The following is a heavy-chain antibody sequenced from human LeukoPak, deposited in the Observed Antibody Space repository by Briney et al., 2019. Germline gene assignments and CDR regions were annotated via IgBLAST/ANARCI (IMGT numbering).Heavy chain of an antibody. D-gene: IGHD1-26*01. V-gene: IGHV3-53*01. Sequence: GGSLRLSCAASGFTVSSSYMSWARQAPGKGLEWVSLIYSGGSTYYADSVKGRFTISRDNSKNTLYLQMNSLRAEDTAVYYCARDLIVGANHDAFDIWGQGTMVTVSS. CDR1: GFTVSSSY. CDR2: IYSGGST. CDR3: ARDLIVGANHDAFDI. J-gene: IGHJ3*02.